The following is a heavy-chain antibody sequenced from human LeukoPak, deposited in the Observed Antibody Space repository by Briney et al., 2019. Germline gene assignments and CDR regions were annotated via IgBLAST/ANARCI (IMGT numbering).Heavy chain of an antibody. CDR1: GGSINNYY. Sequence: PSETLSLTCTVSGGSINNYYWSWIRQPAGKGLEWIGHIYYSGSTDYNPSLKSRVAISVDTSKNQFSLKLSSVTAADTAVYYCARLPGAVVPSAIPGRYYYSLDVWGQGTTVTVSS. CDR3: ARLPGAVVPSAIPGRYYYSLDV. J-gene: IGHJ6*02. V-gene: IGHV4-59*08. D-gene: IGHD2-2*02. CDR2: IYYSGST.